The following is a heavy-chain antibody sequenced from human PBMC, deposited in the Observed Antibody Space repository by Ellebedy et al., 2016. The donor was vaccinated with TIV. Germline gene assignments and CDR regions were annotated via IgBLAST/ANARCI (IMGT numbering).Heavy chain of an antibody. CDR1: GFTFSSYA. J-gene: IGHJ4*02. V-gene: IGHV3-23*01. Sequence: GESLKISCAVSGFTFSSYAMSWVRQAPGKGPEWVSAITGSGDSTWYADSVKGRFTISRDNSKNTLYLQMNSLRAEDTAVYYCAKVLHYYGSGSYYNDYYFDYWGQGTLVTVSS. CDR3: AKVLHYYGSGSYYNDYYFDY. D-gene: IGHD3-10*01. CDR2: ITGSGDST.